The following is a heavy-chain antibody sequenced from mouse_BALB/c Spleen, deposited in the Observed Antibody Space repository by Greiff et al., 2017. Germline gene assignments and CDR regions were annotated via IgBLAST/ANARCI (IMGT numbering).Heavy chain of an antibody. V-gene: IGHV1-9*01. CDR1: GYTFSSYW. Sequence: VQLQQSGAELMKPGASVKISCKATGYTFSSYWIEWVKQRPGHGLEWIGEILPGSGSTNYNEKFKGKATFTADTSSNTAYMQLSSLTSEDSAVYYCAKGYGNYWFAYWGQGTLVTVSA. J-gene: IGHJ3*01. D-gene: IGHD2-10*02. CDR3: AKGYGNYWFAY. CDR2: ILPGSGST.